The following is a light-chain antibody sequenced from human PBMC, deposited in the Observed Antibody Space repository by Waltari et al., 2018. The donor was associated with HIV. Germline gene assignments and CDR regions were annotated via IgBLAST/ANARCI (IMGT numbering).Light chain of an antibody. J-gene: IGKJ4*01. CDR2: AAS. Sequence: DIQLTQSPSFLSTSVGYRVTITCRARQGISSYLAWYQQKPGKAPQLLIYAASTLESGVPSRFSGSGSGTEFTLTISSLQPEDFATYYCQQLNSYPLTFGGGTKVDFK. CDR1: QGISSY. V-gene: IGKV1-9*01. CDR3: QQLNSYPLT.